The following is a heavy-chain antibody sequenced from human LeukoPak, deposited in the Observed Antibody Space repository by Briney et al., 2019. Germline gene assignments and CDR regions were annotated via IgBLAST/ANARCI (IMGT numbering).Heavy chain of an antibody. CDR3: ASSMQSDAFDI. D-gene: IGHD6-19*01. V-gene: IGHV4-59*12. Sequence: SETLSLTCTVSGGSISSYYWNWIRQPPGKGLEWIGYIYYSGSTNYNPSLKSRITISVDTSKNQFSLKLSSVTAADTAVYYCASSMQSDAFDIWGQGTMVTVSS. CDR2: IYYSGST. CDR1: GGSISSYY. J-gene: IGHJ3*02.